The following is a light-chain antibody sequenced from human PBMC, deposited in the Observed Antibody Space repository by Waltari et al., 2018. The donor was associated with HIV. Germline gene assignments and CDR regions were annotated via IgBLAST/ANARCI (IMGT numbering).Light chain of an antibody. CDR3: CSYAGSYTYVL. CDR2: DVN. J-gene: IGLJ2*01. Sequence: QSALTQPRSVSGSPGQSVTISCTGTSSDVGGYNYVSWYQQHPGKAPKLMIYDVNKRPSGVPDRFSGSKSGNTASLTISGLQTEDEADYYCCSYAGSYTYVLFGGGTNLTVL. V-gene: IGLV2-11*01. CDR1: SSDVGGYNY.